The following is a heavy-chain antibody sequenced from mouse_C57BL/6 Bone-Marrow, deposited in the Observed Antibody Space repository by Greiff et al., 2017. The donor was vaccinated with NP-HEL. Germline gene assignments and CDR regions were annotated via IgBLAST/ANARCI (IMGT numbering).Heavy chain of an antibody. CDR1: GYTFTSYW. J-gene: IGHJ3*01. D-gene: IGHD1-1*01. CDR3: ARRGYGSSYCFAY. CDR2: IHPNSGST. Sequence: QVQLQQPGAELVKPGASVKLSCKASGYTFTSYWMHWVKQRPGQGLEWIGMIHPNSGSTNYNEKFKSKATLTVDKSSSTAYMQLGSLTSEDSAVYYCARRGYGSSYCFAYWGQGTLVTVSA. V-gene: IGHV1-64*01.